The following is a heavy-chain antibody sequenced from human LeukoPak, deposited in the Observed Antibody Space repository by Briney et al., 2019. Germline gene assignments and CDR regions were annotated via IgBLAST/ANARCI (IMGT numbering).Heavy chain of an antibody. V-gene: IGHV3-73*01. CDR2: IRSKANSYAT. CDR3: TLRSGYDPYGMDV. J-gene: IGHJ6*02. Sequence: PGGSLRLSCAASGFTFSGSAMHWVRQVSGKGLECIGRIRSKANSYATAYAASVKGRFTISRDDSKNTAYLQMNSLKTEDTAVYYCTLRSGYDPYGMDVWGQGTTVTVSS. D-gene: IGHD5-12*01. CDR1: GFTFSGSA.